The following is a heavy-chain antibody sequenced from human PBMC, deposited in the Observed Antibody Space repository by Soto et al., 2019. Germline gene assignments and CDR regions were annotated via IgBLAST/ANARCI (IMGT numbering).Heavy chain of an antibody. CDR3: AICHPDEALPFVY. CDR2: INPNSGGT. D-gene: IGHD2-15*01. V-gene: IGHV1-2*04. Sequence: GASVKVSCKASGYTFTGYYMHWVRQAPGQGLEWMGWINPNSGGTNYAQKFQGWVTMTRDTSISTAYMELVRLRFDDMAVYDRAICHPDEALPFVYWGQGTLVTVSS. J-gene: IGHJ4*02. CDR1: GYTFTGYY.